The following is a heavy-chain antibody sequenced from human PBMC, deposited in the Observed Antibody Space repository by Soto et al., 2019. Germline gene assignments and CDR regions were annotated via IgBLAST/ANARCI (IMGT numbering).Heavy chain of an antibody. J-gene: IGHJ6*02. V-gene: IGHV3-53*01. CDR2: IYSGGST. CDR3: ARGLRNYEGYYYYGMDV. CDR1: GFTVSSNY. Sequence: EVQLVESGGGLIQPGGSLRLSCAASGFTVSSNYMSWVRQAPGKGLEWVSVIYSGGSTYYADSVKGRFTISRDNSKNTLYLQMNSLRAEDTAVYYCARGLRNYEGYYYYGMDVWGQGTTVTVSS. D-gene: IGHD4-4*01.